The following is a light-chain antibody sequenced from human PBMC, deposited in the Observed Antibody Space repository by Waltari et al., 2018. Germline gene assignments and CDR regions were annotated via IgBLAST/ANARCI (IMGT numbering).Light chain of an antibody. V-gene: IGLV6-57*02. Sequence: NFMLTQPHSVSESPGKTVTLPCTGSGGSSASNHVTWLQQRPGSAPTPVIYESDLRPPGVPDRFSASIDRSSNSASLTISGLRTEDEADYYCQSYDTRDHGVFGGGTKLTVL. CDR1: GGSSASNH. CDR2: ESD. CDR3: QSYDTRDHGV. J-gene: IGLJ3*02.